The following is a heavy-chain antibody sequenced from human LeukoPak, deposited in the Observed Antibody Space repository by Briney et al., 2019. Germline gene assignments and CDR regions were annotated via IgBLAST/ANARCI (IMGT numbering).Heavy chain of an antibody. V-gene: IGHV3-7*03. D-gene: IGHD2-15*01. Sequence: PGGSLRLSCAASGFIFSRYWMRWVRQAPGKGLEWVANRKQDGSEKYYVDSVKGRFTVSKDDAKNSLYLQMNSRRDEDTAVYYCAGWWGGGDYWGQGTLVPVSS. CDR2: RKQDGSEK. CDR3: AGWWGGGDY. CDR1: GFIFSRYW. J-gene: IGHJ4*02.